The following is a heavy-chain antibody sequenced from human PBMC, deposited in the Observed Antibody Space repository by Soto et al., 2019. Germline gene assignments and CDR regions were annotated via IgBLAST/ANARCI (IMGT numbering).Heavy chain of an antibody. V-gene: IGHV1-18*01. J-gene: IGHJ1*01. CDR2: INTSNGNT. Sequence: QVHLVQSESEVKMPGALVKVSCKTSGYTFSDYGVSWVRQAPGQGLEWMGWINTSNGNTKYEQKFQGRVTFSIDTSTRTVFLELTSLKFDDAAVYYCARGFIPENYWGQGTRVTVSS. CDR3: ARGFIPENY. D-gene: IGHD1-7*01. CDR1: GYTFSDYG.